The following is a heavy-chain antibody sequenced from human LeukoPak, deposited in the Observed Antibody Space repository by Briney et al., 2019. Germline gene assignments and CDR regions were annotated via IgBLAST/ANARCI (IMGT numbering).Heavy chain of an antibody. CDR1: GGSISSGSYY. CDR2: IYTSGST. J-gene: IGHJ6*03. CDR3: ASGGYSGYDGDYYYMDV. Sequence: KPSQTLSLTCTVSGGSISSGSYYWSWIRQPAGKGLEWIGRIYTSGSTNYNPSLKSRVTISVDTSKNQFSLKLSSVTAADTAVYYCASGGYSGYDGDYYYMDVWGKGTTVTVSS. D-gene: IGHD5-12*01. V-gene: IGHV4-61*02.